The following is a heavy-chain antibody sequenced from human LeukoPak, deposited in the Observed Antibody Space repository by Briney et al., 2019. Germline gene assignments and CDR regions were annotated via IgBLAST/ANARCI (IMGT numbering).Heavy chain of an antibody. Sequence: SETLSLTCTVSGGSISSSSYYWGWIRQPPGKGLEWIGSIYYSGSTYYNPSLKSRVTISVDTSKNQVSLKLSSVTAADTAVYYCARTGWYGGYWFDPWGQGTLVTVSS. D-gene: IGHD6-19*01. J-gene: IGHJ5*02. CDR1: GGSISSSSYY. V-gene: IGHV4-39*07. CDR2: IYYSGST. CDR3: ARTGWYGGYWFDP.